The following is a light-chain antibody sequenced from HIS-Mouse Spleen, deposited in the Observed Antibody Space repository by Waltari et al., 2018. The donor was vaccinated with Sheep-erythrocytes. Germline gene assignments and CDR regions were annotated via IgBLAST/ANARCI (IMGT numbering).Light chain of an antibody. J-gene: IGLJ3*02. V-gene: IGLV2-14*03. Sequence: QSALTQPASVSGSPGQSITISCTGTSSAVGGYNYVPWYQQHPGKAPKLMIYDVSNRPSGVSNRFSGSKSGNTASLTISGLQAEDEADYYCSSYTSSSTSWVFGGGTKLTVL. CDR2: DVS. CDR3: SSYTSSSTSWV. CDR1: SSAVGGYNY.